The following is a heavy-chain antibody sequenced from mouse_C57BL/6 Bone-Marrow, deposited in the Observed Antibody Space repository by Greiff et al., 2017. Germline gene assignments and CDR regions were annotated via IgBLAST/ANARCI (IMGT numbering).Heavy chain of an antibody. CDR3: TPHYYGSRGDY. CDR2: IDPEDGDT. J-gene: IGHJ2*01. V-gene: IGHV14-1*01. D-gene: IGHD1-1*01. Sequence: EVQLQQSGAELVRPGASVKLSCTASGFNIKDYYMHWVKQRPEQGLEWIGRIDPEDGDTEYAPQFQGKATMTADTSSNTAYLPLSSLTSEDTAVYYCTPHYYGSRGDYWGQGTTLTVSS. CDR1: GFNIKDYY.